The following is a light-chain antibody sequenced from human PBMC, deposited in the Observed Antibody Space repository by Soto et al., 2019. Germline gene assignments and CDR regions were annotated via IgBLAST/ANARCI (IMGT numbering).Light chain of an antibody. CDR3: QEYSSYWT. V-gene: IGKV1-8*01. J-gene: IGKJ1*01. CDR2: AAS. Sequence: AIRMTQSPSSFSASTGDRVTITCRASQGISSYLAWYQQKPGKAPKLLIYAASTLQSGVPSRFSGSGSGTDFTLTISCLQSDDFATYYCQEYSSYWTFGQGTKVDI. CDR1: QGISSY.